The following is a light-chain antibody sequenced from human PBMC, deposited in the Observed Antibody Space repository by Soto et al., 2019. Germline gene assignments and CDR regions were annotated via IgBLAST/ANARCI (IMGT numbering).Light chain of an antibody. CDR3: QSYDSSLSGSYV. CDR1: SSNIGAGYD. J-gene: IGLJ1*01. Sequence: QLVLTQPPSVSGAPGQRGTISCTGSSSNIGAGYDVHWYQQLPGTAPKLLIYGNSNRPSGVPDRFSGSKSGTSASLAITGLQAEDEADYYCQSYDSSLSGSYVFGTWTKLTVL. CDR2: GNS. V-gene: IGLV1-40*01.